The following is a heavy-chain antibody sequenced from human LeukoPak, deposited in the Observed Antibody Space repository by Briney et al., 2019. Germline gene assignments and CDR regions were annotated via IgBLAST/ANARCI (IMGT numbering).Heavy chain of an antibody. J-gene: IGHJ6*03. Sequence: AASVKVSCKASGYTLTGYYIHWVRQATGQGLEWMGWMNPRSGNTGYARKFQGRVTMTRNTSISTAYMELSSLRSEDTAVYYCASTAPSTTYYDTLTGYYMDVWGKGTTVTISS. CDR1: GYTLTGYY. D-gene: IGHD3-9*01. CDR3: ASTAPSTTYYDTLTGYYMDV. CDR2: MNPRSGNT. V-gene: IGHV1-8*02.